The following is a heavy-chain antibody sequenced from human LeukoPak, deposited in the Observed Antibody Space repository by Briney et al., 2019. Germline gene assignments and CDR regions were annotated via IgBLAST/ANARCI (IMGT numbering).Heavy chain of an antibody. D-gene: IGHD4-17*01. J-gene: IGHJ4*02. CDR2: ISGSGGST. V-gene: IGHV3-23*01. Sequence: GGSLRLSCAASGFTFSSYAMSWVRQAPGKGLEWVSTISGSGGSTYYADSVKGRFTISRDNAKNSLYLQMNSLRAEDTAVYYCARAGGSTVSHSDYWGQGTLVTVSS. CDR1: GFTFSSYA. CDR3: ARAGGSTVSHSDY.